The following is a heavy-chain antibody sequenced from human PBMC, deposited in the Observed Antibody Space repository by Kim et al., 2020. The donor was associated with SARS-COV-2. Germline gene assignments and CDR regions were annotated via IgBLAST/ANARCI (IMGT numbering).Heavy chain of an antibody. J-gene: IGHJ4*02. V-gene: IGHV3-21*01. Sequence: DSVKGRFTISRDNAKNSLYLQMNSLRAEDTAVYYCARDTVYCSSTSCESYWGQGTLVTVSS. D-gene: IGHD2-2*01. CDR3: ARDTVYCSSTSCESY.